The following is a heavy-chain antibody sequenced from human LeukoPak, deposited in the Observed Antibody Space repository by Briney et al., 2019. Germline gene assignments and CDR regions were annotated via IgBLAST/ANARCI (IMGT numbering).Heavy chain of an antibody. CDR3: ARDVEASISAAGNFDY. V-gene: IGHV3-23*01. CDR1: GFTFSNYA. J-gene: IGHJ4*02. CDR2: ISGFCGST. D-gene: IGHD6-13*01. Sequence: GGSLTLSCAASGFTFSNYAMRWVRPAPGRELDWVSGISGFCGSTYYEDFVKGRFPISRDNSKSTLLLQMNSLSARDTAIYYCARDVEASISAAGNFDYWGQGSMVTVSS.